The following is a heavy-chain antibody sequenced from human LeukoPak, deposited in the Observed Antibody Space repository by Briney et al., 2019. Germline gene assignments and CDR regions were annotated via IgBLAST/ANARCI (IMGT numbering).Heavy chain of an antibody. D-gene: IGHD6-19*01. Sequence: ASVKVSCKASGYIFTNYLMHWVRQAPGQGLEWMGIINPSGGSTTYAQNFQGRVTMTRDTSTNTVYMEVNSLRSEDTAVYYCARQGTYSSAIGMGYWGQGTLVTVSS. CDR3: ARQGTYSSAIGMGY. CDR1: GYIFTNYL. CDR2: INPSGGST. V-gene: IGHV1-46*01. J-gene: IGHJ4*02.